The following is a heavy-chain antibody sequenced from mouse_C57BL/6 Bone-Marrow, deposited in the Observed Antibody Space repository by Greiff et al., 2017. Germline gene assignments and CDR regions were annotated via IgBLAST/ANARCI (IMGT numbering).Heavy chain of an antibody. CDR3: ASAAVVPFDY. CDR1: GFTFSSYA. Sequence: DVKLQESGGGLVKPGGSLKLSCAASGFTFSSYAMSWVRQTPEKRLEWVATISDGGSYTYYPDNVKGRFTISRDNAKNNLYLQMSHLKSEDTAMYYCASAAVVPFDYWGQGTTLTVSS. J-gene: IGHJ2*01. CDR2: ISDGGSYT. V-gene: IGHV5-4*03. D-gene: IGHD1-1*02.